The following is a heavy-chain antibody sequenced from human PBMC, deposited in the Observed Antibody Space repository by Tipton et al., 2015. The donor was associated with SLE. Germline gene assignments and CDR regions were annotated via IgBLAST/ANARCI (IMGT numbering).Heavy chain of an antibody. V-gene: IGHV3-7*01. J-gene: IGHJ4*02. CDR1: GFTLSGYW. CDR3: APWGSSWGFDY. Sequence: SLRLSCVGSGFTLSGYWMSWVRQAPGKGLGWVAHIKQDGSEEYYVDSVKGRFTISRDNAKDSLYLHMNSLRVEDTAVYYCAPWGSSWGFDYWGQGTLVTVSS. D-gene: IGHD6-13*01. CDR2: IKQDGSEE.